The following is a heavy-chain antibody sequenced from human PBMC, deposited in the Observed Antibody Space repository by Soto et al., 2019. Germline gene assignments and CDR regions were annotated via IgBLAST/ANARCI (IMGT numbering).Heavy chain of an antibody. CDR3: ARAGSPGYSARWYVEDYYYYAIDV. Sequence: ASVKGSCKASGYSFINYGITWVRQAPVQGLHWMVWVSAYSGNTNYAQILQGRFTTTTHTSTNTAYLELRSLRSDDTAVYYCARAGSPGYSARWYVEDYYYYAIDVWRQGTTDAVSS. J-gene: IGHJ6*02. D-gene: IGHD6-13*01. V-gene: IGHV1-18*04. CDR2: VSAYSGNT. CDR1: GYSFINYG.